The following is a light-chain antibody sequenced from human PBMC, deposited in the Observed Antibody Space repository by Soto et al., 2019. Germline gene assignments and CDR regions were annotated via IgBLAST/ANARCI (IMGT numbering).Light chain of an antibody. CDR1: QSISSW. J-gene: IGKJ4*01. Sequence: DIQMTQTPSTVSASVGDRVTITCRASQSISSWLAWYQQKPGKAPKLLIYKASSLESGVPSRFSGSGSGTEFTLTISRLQPDDFATYHCQQYNSSAYTFGGGTKVEIK. V-gene: IGKV1-5*03. CDR3: QQYNSSAYT. CDR2: KAS.